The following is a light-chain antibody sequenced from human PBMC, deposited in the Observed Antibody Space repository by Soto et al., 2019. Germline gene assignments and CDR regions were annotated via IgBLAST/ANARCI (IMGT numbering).Light chain of an antibody. CDR3: QQYGMK. CDR2: VAS. V-gene: IGKV3-20*01. Sequence: EIVLTQSPATLSSFPGDIVTLSCSASQIVSSSYLAWYQQKPGQAPRFLINVASSRATGIPDRFNGSGYGTDFTLTISRVEPEDFAVYHCQQYGMKFGQGTKVDIK. CDR1: QIVSSSY. J-gene: IGKJ1*01.